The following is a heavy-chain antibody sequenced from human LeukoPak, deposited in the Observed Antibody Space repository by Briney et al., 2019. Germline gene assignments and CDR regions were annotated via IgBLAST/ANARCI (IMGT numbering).Heavy chain of an antibody. D-gene: IGHD2-2*01. V-gene: IGHV1-2*02. J-gene: IGHJ4*02. CDR3: ARVVVPAAIIDY. CDR2: INPNSGGT. Sequence: ASVKVSCKASGYTFTGYYMHWVRQAPGQGHEWMGWINPNSGGTNYAQKFQGRVTMTRDTSISTAYMELSRLRSDDTAVYYCARVVVPAAIIDYWGQGTLVTVSS. CDR1: GYTFTGYY.